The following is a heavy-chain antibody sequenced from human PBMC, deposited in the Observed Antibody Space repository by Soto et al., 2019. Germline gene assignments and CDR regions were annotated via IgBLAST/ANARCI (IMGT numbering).Heavy chain of an antibody. CDR1: GGSISSSNW. J-gene: IGHJ4*02. CDR2: IYHSGST. Sequence: SETLSLTCAVSGGSISSSNWWSWVRQPPGKGLEWIGEIYHSGSTNYNPSLKSRVTISVDKSKNQFSLKLSSVTAADTAVYYCASLGMTTVTTYDYWGQGTLVTVSS. CDR3: ASLGMTTVTTYDY. D-gene: IGHD4-17*01. V-gene: IGHV4-4*02.